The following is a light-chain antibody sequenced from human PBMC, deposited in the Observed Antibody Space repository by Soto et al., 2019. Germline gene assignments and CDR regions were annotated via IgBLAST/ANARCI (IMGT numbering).Light chain of an antibody. J-gene: IGKJ4*01. V-gene: IGKV3-11*01. CDR3: KKRNNWPQT. Sequence: EIVLTQSPATLSLSPGERASLSCRASQSVSSYLAWYQQKPGQAPRLLIYDASNRATGIPARFSGSGSGTDFTLTISSLEPEDFAVYYCKKRNNWPQTFGGGTKVDI. CDR1: QSVSSY. CDR2: DAS.